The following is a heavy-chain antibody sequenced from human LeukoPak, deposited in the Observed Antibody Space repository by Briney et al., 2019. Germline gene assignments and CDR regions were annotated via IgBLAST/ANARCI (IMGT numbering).Heavy chain of an antibody. V-gene: IGHV1-69*05. CDR3: AKDSCSGGSCYSFDY. D-gene: IGHD2-15*01. CDR2: IIPIFTTP. CDR1: GGTFSSYA. J-gene: IGHJ4*02. Sequence: ASVKVSCKASGGTFSSYAISWVRQAPGQGLEWMGKIIPIFTTPSYAQKFQGRVTITTDEYTRTAYMELSRLRFDDTAVYYCAKDSCSGGSCYSFDYWGQGTLVTVSS.